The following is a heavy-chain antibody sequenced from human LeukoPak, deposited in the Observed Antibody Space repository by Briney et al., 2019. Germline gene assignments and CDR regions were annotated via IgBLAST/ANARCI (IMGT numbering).Heavy chain of an antibody. CDR1: GFTFSSYS. Sequence: GRSLRLSCAASGFTFSSYSMNWVRQAPGKGLEWVSSISSSSTYISYADSLKGRFTISRDNAKNSLYLQMNSLRAEDTAVYYCARDFYGDYFFDYWGQGALVTVSS. D-gene: IGHD4-17*01. J-gene: IGHJ4*02. CDR2: ISSSSTYI. CDR3: ARDFYGDYFFDY. V-gene: IGHV3-21*01.